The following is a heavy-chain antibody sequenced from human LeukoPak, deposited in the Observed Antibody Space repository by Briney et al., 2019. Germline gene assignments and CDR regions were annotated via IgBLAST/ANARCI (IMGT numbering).Heavy chain of an antibody. CDR1: GFTFSSYW. CDR2: INQDGSEK. D-gene: IGHD2-21*02. V-gene: IGHV3-7*01. CDR3: ARTARLLES. J-gene: IGHJ4*02. Sequence: GGSLRLSCAASGFTFSSYWMTWVRQAPGMGPECVANINQDGSEKNYVDSVRGRFTISRDNARNSLYLQLNSLRAADTAVYYCARTARLLESWGQGTLVTVSS.